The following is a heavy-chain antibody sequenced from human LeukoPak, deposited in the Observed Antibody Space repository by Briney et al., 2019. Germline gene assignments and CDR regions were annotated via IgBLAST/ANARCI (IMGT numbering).Heavy chain of an antibody. CDR3: ARATYDSSGYYLNHFDY. J-gene: IGHJ4*02. CDR1: GYSFTSYW. Sequence: GESLKISCKGSGYSFTSYWIGWVRQMPGKGLEWMGIIYPGDSDTRYSPSLQGQVTISADKSISTAYLQWSNLKASDTAMYYCARATYDSSGYYLNHFDYWGQGTLVTVSS. D-gene: IGHD3-22*01. V-gene: IGHV5-51*01. CDR2: IYPGDSDT.